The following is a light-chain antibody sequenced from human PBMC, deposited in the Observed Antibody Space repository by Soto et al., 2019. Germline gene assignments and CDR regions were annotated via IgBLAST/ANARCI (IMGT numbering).Light chain of an antibody. CDR3: QSYDTSLRAYV. Sequence: QSALTQPPSASGSPGQSVTISCTGTTSDIGAYNYVSWYQQRPGKAPKLIIYEVTRRPSGVPDRIFGSKYDTTASLTVSGLQAEDEADYYCQSYDTSLRAYVFGTGTKLTVL. CDR1: TSDIGAYNY. J-gene: IGLJ1*01. V-gene: IGLV2-8*01. CDR2: EVT.